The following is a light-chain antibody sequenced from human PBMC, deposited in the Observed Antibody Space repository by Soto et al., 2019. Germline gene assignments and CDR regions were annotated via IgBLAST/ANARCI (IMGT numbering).Light chain of an antibody. Sequence: DIVLTQSPATLSLSPGERATLSCRASQSVSTYLAWYQQKPGQAPRLLIYGAFNRATGIPARFSGSGSGADFTLTISSLEPEDFAIYYCQQRNTWPPVTFGQGTRLEI. V-gene: IGKV3-11*01. CDR1: QSVSTY. J-gene: IGKJ5*01. CDR2: GAF. CDR3: QQRNTWPPVT.